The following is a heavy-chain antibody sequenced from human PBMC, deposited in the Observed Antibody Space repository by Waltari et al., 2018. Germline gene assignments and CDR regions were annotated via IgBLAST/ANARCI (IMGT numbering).Heavy chain of an antibody. Sequence: QVQLQESAPGLVKPSETLSLTCTVSGYSISSGYYWAWIRQPPGKEPWWIGSIYHSGRTYYNPSLKSRVTISVDTSKTQCSLTLSSVPAADTAVYYCARVGGVTGNRFLGYYYYYMAVWGKGTTVTVSS. V-gene: IGHV4-38-2*02. CDR2: IYHSGRT. CDR3: ARVGGVTGNRFLGYYYYYMAV. CDR1: GYSISSGYY. J-gene: IGHJ6*03. D-gene: IGHD1-20*01.